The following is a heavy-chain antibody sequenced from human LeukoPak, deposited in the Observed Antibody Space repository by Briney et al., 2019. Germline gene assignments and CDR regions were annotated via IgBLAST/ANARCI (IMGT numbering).Heavy chain of an antibody. V-gene: IGHV3-30*02. CDR1: GFTFNNFG. CDR3: AKTSSSFIVLMVYATSGPYFDY. D-gene: IGHD2-8*01. CDR2: IGYDESKK. Sequence: GGSLRLSCEASGFTFNNFGMHWVRQAPGKGLEWVAFIGYDESKKYYAESVKGRFTISRDNSKNTLYLQMNSLRAEDTAVYYCAKTSSSFIVLMVYATSGPYFDYWGQGTLVTVSS. J-gene: IGHJ4*02.